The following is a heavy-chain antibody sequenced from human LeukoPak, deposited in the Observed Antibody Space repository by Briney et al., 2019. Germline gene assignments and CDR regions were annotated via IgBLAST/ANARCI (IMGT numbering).Heavy chain of an antibody. CDR1: GFTFSSYG. CDR3: ARGAQERYYYDSSGYYDY. Sequence: GGSLRLSCAASGFTFSSYGMHWVRQAPGKGLEWVSSISSSSSYIYYADSVKGRFTISRDNAKNSLYLQMNSLRAEDTAVYYCARGAQERYYYDSSGYYDYWGQGTLVTVSS. CDR2: ISSSSSYI. V-gene: IGHV3-21*04. J-gene: IGHJ4*02. D-gene: IGHD3-22*01.